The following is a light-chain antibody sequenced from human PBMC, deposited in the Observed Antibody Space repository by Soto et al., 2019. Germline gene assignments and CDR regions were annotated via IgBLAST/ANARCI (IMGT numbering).Light chain of an antibody. CDR2: GAS. V-gene: IGKV3-15*01. CDR3: QQYNNCPPLT. CDR1: QSVNSK. J-gene: IGKJ4*01. Sequence: EIVMMQSPATLSVSPGERATLSCRASQSVNSKLAWYQQKHGQPPRLLIYGASTRATGVPARFSGSGSGTEFILTISRMQSEDFALFYCQQYNNCPPLTFGGGTKADSK.